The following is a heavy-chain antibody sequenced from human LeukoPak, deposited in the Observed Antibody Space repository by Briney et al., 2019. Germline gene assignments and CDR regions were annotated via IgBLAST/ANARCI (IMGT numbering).Heavy chain of an antibody. Sequence: SVKVSCKASGYTFTGYYMHWVRQAPGQGLEWMGRIIPILGIANYAQKFQGRVTITADKSTSTAYMELSSLRSEDTAVYYCARDTSITIFGVVIGESGWGQGTLVTVSS. V-gene: IGHV1-69*04. CDR3: ARDTSITIFGVVIGESG. J-gene: IGHJ4*02. CDR2: IIPILGIA. D-gene: IGHD3-3*01. CDR1: GYTFTGYY.